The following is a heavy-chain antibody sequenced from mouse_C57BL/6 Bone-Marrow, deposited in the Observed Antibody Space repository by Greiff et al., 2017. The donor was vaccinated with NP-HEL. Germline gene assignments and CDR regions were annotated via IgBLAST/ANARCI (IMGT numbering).Heavy chain of an antibody. CDR2: ISNLAYSI. CDR1: GFTFSDYG. Sequence: EVKLMASGGGLVQPGGSLKLSCAASGFTFSDYGMAWVRQAPRKGPEWVAFISNLAYSIYYADTVTGRFTISRENAKNTLYLEMSSLRSEDTAMYYCARHDYGSGAWFAYWGQGTLVTVSA. CDR3: ARHDYGSGAWFAY. J-gene: IGHJ3*01. D-gene: IGHD1-1*01. V-gene: IGHV5-15*01.